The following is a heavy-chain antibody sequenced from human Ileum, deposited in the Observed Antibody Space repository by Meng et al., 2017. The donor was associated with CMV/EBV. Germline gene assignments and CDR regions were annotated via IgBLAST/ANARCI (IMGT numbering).Heavy chain of an antibody. CDR1: GFTFTNYD. Sequence: GESLKIPYAASGFTFTNYDINWVRQAPGKGLEWVSGISATGGTTYYGDSVQGRFTISRDNSKNTLYLQMNSRRVGDTDVYYCAKRFCSQATCMVFPRYFDGWGQGTLVTVSS. CDR3: AKRFCSQATCMVFPRYFDG. J-gene: IGHJ4*02. CDR2: ISATGGTT. V-gene: IGHV3-23*01. D-gene: IGHD2-15*01.